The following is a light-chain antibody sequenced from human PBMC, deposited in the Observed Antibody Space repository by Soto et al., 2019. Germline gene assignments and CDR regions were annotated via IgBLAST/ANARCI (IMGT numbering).Light chain of an antibody. J-gene: IGLJ3*02. CDR2: DVS. V-gene: IGLV2-11*01. Sequence: QSALTQPRSVSGSPGQSVTISCTGTSSDVGGYNYVSWYQQHPGKAPKVMIYDVSKRPSGVPDRFSGSKSGNTASLTIFGLQAEDEADYYCCSYAGSYTSWVFGGGTKVTVL. CDR1: SSDVGGYNY. CDR3: CSYAGSYTSWV.